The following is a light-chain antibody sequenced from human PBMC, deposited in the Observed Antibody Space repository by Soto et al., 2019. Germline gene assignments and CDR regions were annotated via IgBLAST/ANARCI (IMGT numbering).Light chain of an antibody. CDR1: QSLLYGDGKTY. CDR2: DAY. CDR3: MQRTHVPIT. J-gene: IGKJ5*01. V-gene: IGKV2D-29*01. Sequence: DNLLTHAPLSLSFTPVQPASMSYKSTQSLLYGDGKTYLYWYLQRPGQPPQLLIYDAYNRFSGVPDRFSGSGSGTDFTLKISRVEAEDVGVYYCMQRTHVPITFGQRGRLEIK.